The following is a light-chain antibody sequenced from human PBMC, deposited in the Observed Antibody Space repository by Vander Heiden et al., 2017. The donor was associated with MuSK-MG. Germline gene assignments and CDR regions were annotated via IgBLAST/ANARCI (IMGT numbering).Light chain of an antibody. Sequence: DIQMTQSPSTLSASVGDRVTITCRASQSIRGYLNWYQHKPGMAPELLIYRASSLVSGGPSRFSGSGSGTDFTLTISSLQPEDFATYYCQQGDSTPRTFGQGTRLEFK. J-gene: IGKJ5*01. CDR3: QQGDSTPRT. CDR2: RAS. V-gene: IGKV1-39*01. CDR1: QSIRGY.